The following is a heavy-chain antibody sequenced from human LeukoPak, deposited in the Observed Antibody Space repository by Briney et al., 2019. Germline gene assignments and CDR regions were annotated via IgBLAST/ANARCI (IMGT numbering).Heavy chain of an antibody. D-gene: IGHD3-3*01. CDR2: INWNGGST. Sequence: PGGSLRLSCAASGFTFNDYDMRWVRQAPGKGLEWVSGINWNGGSTGYADSVKGRFTISRDNAKNSLYLQMNRLRAEDTALYYCARDYDFWSGYYRYNWFDPWGQGTLVTVSS. CDR1: GFTFNDYD. J-gene: IGHJ5*02. CDR3: ARDYDFWSGYYRYNWFDP. V-gene: IGHV3-20*04.